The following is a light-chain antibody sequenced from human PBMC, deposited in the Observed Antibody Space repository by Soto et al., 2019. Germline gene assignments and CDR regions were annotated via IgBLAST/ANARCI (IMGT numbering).Light chain of an antibody. CDR1: QDISTY. CDR3: QQLRTYPYT. CDR2: PAS. Sequence: DIHLTQSPSFLSASVGDRVTVTCRASQDISTYLAWFQQKPGKAPQLLVYPASTFQGGVPSRFSGRGSGTEFSLTISSLQPEDFEDYYCQQLRTYPYTFGQETKLDIK. V-gene: IGKV1-9*01. J-gene: IGKJ2*01.